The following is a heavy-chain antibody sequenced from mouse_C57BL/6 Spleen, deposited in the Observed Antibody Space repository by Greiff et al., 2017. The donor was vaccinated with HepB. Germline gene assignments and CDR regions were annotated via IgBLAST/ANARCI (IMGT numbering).Heavy chain of an antibody. CDR1: GYTFTSYW. D-gene: IGHD1-1*01. J-gene: IGHJ2*01. CDR3: ARAWVDYFDD. Sequence: VQLQQSGAELVKPGASVKMSCKASGYTFTSYWITWVKQRPGQGLVWIGDIYPGSGSTNYNEKFKSKATLTVDTSSSTAYMQLSSLTSEDSAVYYCARAWVDYFDDWGQGTTLTVAS. V-gene: IGHV1-55*01. CDR2: IYPGSGST.